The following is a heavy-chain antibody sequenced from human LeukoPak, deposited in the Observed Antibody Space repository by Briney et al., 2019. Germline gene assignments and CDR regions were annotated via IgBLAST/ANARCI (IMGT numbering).Heavy chain of an antibody. CDR2: LGGSETST. D-gene: IGHD3-22*01. Sequence: GGSLRLSCAASGFTFSIYALSWVRQAPGKGLEWVSVLGGSETSTSYADSVKGRFTISRDNSKNTLYLQMNSLRAEDTAVYYCAKPPGLIATHDSSGPGGQGTLVTVSS. CDR3: AKPPGLIATHDSSGP. V-gene: IGHV3-23*01. CDR1: GFTFSIYA. J-gene: IGHJ5*02.